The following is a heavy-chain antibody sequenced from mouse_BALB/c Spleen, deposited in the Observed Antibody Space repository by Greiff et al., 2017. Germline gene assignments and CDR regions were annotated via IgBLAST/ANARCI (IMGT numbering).Heavy chain of an antibody. CDR1: GFTFSSYA. CDR2: ISSGGSYT. J-gene: IGHJ2*01. D-gene: IGHD2-1*01. V-gene: IGHV5-9-3*01. Sequence: EVKLVESGGGLVKPGGSLKLSCAASGFTFSSYAMSWVRQTPEKRLEWVATISSGGSYTYYPDSVKGRFTISRDNAKNTLYLQMSSLRSEDTAMYYCASLLDYFDYWGQGTTLTVSS. CDR3: ASLLDYFDY.